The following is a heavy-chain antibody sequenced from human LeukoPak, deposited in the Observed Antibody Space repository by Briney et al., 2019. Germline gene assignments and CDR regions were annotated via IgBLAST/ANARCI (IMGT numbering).Heavy chain of an antibody. V-gene: IGHV3-11*06. CDR2: ISNSGDYT. D-gene: IGHD1-26*01. CDR3: ARGGGSYSYPIDY. CDR1: EFTFSRHY. Sequence: GGSLRLSCAASEFTFSRHYMSWIRQAPGKGLEWVSYISNSGDYTNYADSVKGRFTISRDNAENSLYLQMNSLRAEDTAVYYCARGGGSYSYPIDYWGQGTLVTVST. J-gene: IGHJ4*02.